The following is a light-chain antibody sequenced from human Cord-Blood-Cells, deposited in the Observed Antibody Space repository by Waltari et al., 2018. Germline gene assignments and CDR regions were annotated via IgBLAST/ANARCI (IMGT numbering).Light chain of an antibody. Sequence: QSALTQPASVSGSPGQSITISCTGTSSDVGGYNYVSWYQQHPGKAPKIMIYDVSKRPSGGSNRFSGSKSGNTASLTISGLQAEDEADYYCSSYTSSSTFVFGGGTKLTVL. J-gene: IGLJ2*01. CDR3: SSYTSSSTFV. CDR2: DVS. CDR1: SSDVGGYNY. V-gene: IGLV2-14*01.